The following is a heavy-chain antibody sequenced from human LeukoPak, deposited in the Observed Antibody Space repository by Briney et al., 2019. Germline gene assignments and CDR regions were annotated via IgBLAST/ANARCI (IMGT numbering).Heavy chain of an antibody. CDR1: GFTFSSYA. CDR3: AKASSRYGDYDYFDY. CDR2: ISGSGGST. V-gene: IGHV3-23*01. D-gene: IGHD4-17*01. Sequence: PGGSLRLSCAASGFTFSSYAMSWVRQAPGKGLEWVSAISGSGGSTYYADSVKGRFTISRDNSKNTLYLQMNSLRAEDTAVYYCAKASSRYGDYDYFDYWGQGTQVTVSS. J-gene: IGHJ4*02.